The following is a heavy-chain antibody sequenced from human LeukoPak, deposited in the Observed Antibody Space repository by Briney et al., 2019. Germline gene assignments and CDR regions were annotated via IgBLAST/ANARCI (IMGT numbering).Heavy chain of an antibody. D-gene: IGHD6-25*01. V-gene: IGHV4-59*01. J-gene: IGHJ4*02. CDR2: IYHTGST. CDR3: ARRGRNSSGWQDYL. CDR1: GGSISSYY. Sequence: PSETLSLTCTVSGGSISSYYWSWIRQPPGKGLEWIANIYHTGSTNYNPSLSSRVTISIDTAKNLFSLKLTSVTAADTAVYYCARRGRNSSGWQDYLWGQGTLVTVSS.